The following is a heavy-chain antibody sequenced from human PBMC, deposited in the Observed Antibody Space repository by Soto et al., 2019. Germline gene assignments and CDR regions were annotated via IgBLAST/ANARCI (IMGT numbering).Heavy chain of an antibody. Sequence: SETLSLTCTVSGGTISNGGYSWSWIRQPPGKGLEWIGYIYHTGSAFYNPSLRSRVTMSVDRSKNQFSLNLSSVTAADTAVYYCARDVARVTYYFAHPGRGTLVTVS. V-gene: IGHV4-30-2*01. D-gene: IGHD4-17*01. J-gene: IGHJ4*02. CDR1: GGTISNGGYS. CDR3: ARDVARVTYYFAH. CDR2: IYHTGSA.